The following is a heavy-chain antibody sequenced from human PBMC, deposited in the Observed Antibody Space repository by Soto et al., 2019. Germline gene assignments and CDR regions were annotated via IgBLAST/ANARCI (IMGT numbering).Heavy chain of an antibody. CDR1: GYTFTSYG. CDR2: ISAYNGNT. J-gene: IGHJ4*02. V-gene: IGHV1-18*01. Sequence: ASVKVSCKASGYTFTSYGISWVRQAPGQGLEWMGWISAYNGNTNYAQKLQGRVTMTTDTSTSTAYMELRSLRSDDTAVYYCARGGTRGRKYSSGWPLDYWGQGTLVPAPS. D-gene: IGHD6-19*01. CDR3: ARGGTRGRKYSSGWPLDY.